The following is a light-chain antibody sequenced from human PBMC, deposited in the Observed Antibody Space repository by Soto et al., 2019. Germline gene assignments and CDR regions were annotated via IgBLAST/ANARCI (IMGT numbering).Light chain of an antibody. Sequence: QSALTQPASVSGSPGQSITISCTGTSSDVGDYNYVSWYQQHPGNAPKLVIYEVSNRPSGVSNRFSGSKSDNTVSLTISGLQAEDEADYYCSSYTTSSTLVFGGGTRLT. CDR2: EVS. V-gene: IGLV2-14*01. CDR3: SSYTTSSTLV. J-gene: IGLJ2*01. CDR1: SSDVGDYNY.